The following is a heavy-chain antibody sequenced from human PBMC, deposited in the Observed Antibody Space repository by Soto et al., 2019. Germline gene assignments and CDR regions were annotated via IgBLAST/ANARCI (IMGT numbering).Heavy chain of an antibody. CDR3: AREVVVGPATNCDMDV. J-gene: IGHJ6*03. Sequence: QVQLVESGGGLVKPGGSLRLSCTASGFTFSDYYMTWIRQAPGKGLEWVSFISSGGSGIHYADSVRGRFTISRDNAKNSLYLQMNSLTAEDTAVYYCAREVVVGPATNCDMDVWGKGTTITVSS. CDR2: ISSGGSGI. V-gene: IGHV3-11*01. D-gene: IGHD2-15*01. CDR1: GFTFSDYY.